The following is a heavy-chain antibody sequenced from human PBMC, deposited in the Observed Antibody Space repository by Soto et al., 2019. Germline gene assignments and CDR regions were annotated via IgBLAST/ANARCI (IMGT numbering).Heavy chain of an antibody. CDR3: ARTGEHFGAFDI. J-gene: IGHJ3*02. V-gene: IGHV1-69*02. D-gene: IGHD7-27*01. CDR2: IIPILGIA. Sequence: ASVKVSCKASGGTFSSYTISWVRQAPGQGLEWMGRIIPILGIANYAQKFQGRVTITADKSTSTAYMELSSLRSEDTAVYYCARTGEHFGAFDIWGQGKMVTVSS. CDR1: GGTFSSYT.